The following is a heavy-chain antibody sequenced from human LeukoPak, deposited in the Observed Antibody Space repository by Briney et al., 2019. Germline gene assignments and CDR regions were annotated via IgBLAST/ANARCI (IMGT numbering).Heavy chain of an antibody. CDR3: ARDVSRYQLLYNYYYYYMDV. J-gene: IGHJ6*03. CDR2: INPNSGGT. Sequence: EASVKVSCKASGYTFTGYYMHWVRQAPGQGLEWMGWINPNSGGTNYAQKFQGRVTMTRDPSISTAYMELSRLRSDDTAVYYCARDVSRYQLLYNYYYYYMDVWGKGTTVTVSS. V-gene: IGHV1-2*02. CDR1: GYTFTGYY. D-gene: IGHD2-2*02.